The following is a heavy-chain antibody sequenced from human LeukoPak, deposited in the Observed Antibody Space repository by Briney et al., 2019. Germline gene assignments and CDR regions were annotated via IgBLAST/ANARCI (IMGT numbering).Heavy chain of an antibody. J-gene: IGHJ6*02. V-gene: IGHV4-59*11. Sequence: SETLSLTCSVSGGSISGHYWTWIRQPPGKGLEWIGQIHYTGKPDYNPSLKSRITISVDTSKNQVSLQVSSVTAAHSAIYYCARFGVDYDMDVWGHGTTVTVFS. D-gene: IGHD3-16*01. CDR2: IHYTGKP. CDR3: ARFGVDYDMDV. CDR1: GGSISGHY.